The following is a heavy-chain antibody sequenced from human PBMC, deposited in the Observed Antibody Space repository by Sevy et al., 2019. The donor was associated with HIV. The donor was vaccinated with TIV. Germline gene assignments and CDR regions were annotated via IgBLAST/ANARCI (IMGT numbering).Heavy chain of an antibody. CDR3: ARGLLTRENWFDP. CDR1: GGSISSSSYY. D-gene: IGHD2-15*01. V-gene: IGHV4-39*01. J-gene: IGHJ5*02. Sequence: SETLSLTCTVSGGSISSSSYYWGWIRQPPGKGLEWIGSIYYRGSTYYNPSLKSRVTISVDTSKNQFSLKLSSVTAADTAVYYCARGLLTRENWFDPWGQGTLVTVSS. CDR2: IYYRGST.